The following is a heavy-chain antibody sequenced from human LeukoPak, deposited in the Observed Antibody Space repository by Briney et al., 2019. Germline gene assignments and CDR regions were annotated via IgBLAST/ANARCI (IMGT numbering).Heavy chain of an antibody. D-gene: IGHD3-10*01. CDR2: ISYDGSYK. V-gene: IGHV3-30*03. Sequence: GGSLRLSCAASGIIFSSYDMHWVRQAPGKGLEWVAGISYDGSYKSYGDSVKGRFSISRDNAKNSLNLQMNTLRAEDTAVYYCARDSSRASGSSNDYWGQGTLVTVSS. J-gene: IGHJ4*02. CDR1: GIIFSSYD. CDR3: ARDSSRASGSSNDY.